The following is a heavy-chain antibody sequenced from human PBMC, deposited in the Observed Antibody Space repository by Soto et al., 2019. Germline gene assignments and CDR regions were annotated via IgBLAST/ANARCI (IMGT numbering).Heavy chain of an antibody. CDR1: GFTFINYA. CDR3: VRDLYRSATMPCLDH. CDR2: ISDTGGDS. Sequence: QTGGALRLSCEASGFTFINYAMSWVRQSLGKGLEWVSSISDTGGDSYYADSMDGRFTVSRDNSKNTLYLQINSLRAEDTALYYCVRDLYRSATMPCLDHWGQGALVTVSS. V-gene: IGHV3-23*01. D-gene: IGHD1-1*01. J-gene: IGHJ4*02.